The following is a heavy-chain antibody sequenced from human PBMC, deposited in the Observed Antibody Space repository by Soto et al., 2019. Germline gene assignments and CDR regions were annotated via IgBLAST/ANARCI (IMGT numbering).Heavy chain of an antibody. D-gene: IGHD2-21*02. V-gene: IGHV4-34*01. CDR3: ARVCGGDCHNGMDV. CDR1: GGSFSGYY. CDR2: INHSGST. J-gene: IGHJ6*02. Sequence: SETLSLTCAVYGGSFSGYYWSWIRQPPGKGLEWIGEINHSGSTNYNPSLKSRVTISVDTSKNQFSLKLSSVTAADTTVYYCARVCGGDCHNGMDVWGQGTTVTVSS.